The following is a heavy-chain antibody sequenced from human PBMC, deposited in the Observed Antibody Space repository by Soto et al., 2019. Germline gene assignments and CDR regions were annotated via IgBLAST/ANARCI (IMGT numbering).Heavy chain of an antibody. V-gene: IGHV1-18*01. J-gene: IGHJ4*02. CDR3: ARESDYGDYVSDY. CDR2: ISTYNGHT. Sequence: QVHLVQSGTEMRRPGASVKVSCNASGYSFTTYGINWVRQAPGQGLGWMGWISTYNGHTKYGQKFQGRVTMTTDTSTSTVHMELRRLTSDDTAVYYCARESDYGDYVSDYWGQGTLVIISS. D-gene: IGHD4-17*01. CDR1: GYSFTTYG.